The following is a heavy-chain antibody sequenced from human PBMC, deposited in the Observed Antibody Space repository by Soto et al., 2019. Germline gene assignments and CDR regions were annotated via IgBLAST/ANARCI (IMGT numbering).Heavy chain of an antibody. V-gene: IGHV4-39*01. CDR3: ASLAASLAY. CDR2: IYYSGST. Sequence: QLQLQESGPGLVKPSETLSLTCTVSGGSISSSSYYWGWIRQPPGKGLEWIGSIYYSGSTYYNPSFRGRFTISVDTSKTRFPLKLGSVTAADTAVYYCASLAASLAYWGQGTLVTVSS. J-gene: IGHJ4*02. CDR1: GGSISSSSYY. D-gene: IGHD6-13*01.